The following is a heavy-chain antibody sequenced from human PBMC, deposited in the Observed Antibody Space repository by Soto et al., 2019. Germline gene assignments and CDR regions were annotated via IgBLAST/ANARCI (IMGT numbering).Heavy chain of an antibody. CDR3: AKDLRYYYDSSGYYSAY. Sequence: GGSLRLSCAASGFTFSSYAMSWVRQAPGKGLEWVSAISGSGGSTYYADSVKGRFTISRDNSKNTLYLQMNSLRAEDTAVYYCAKDLRYYYDSSGYYSAYWGQGTLVTVSS. V-gene: IGHV3-23*01. CDR2: ISGSGGST. CDR1: GFTFSSYA. J-gene: IGHJ4*02. D-gene: IGHD3-22*01.